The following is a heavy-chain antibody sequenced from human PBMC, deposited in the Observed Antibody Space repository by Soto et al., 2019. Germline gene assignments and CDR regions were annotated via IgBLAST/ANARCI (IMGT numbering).Heavy chain of an antibody. J-gene: IGHJ4*02. Sequence: QVQLVESGGGVVQPGRSLRLSCAASGFSFESYGMHWVRQAPGKGLEWVAAIWFDGSDRKYVDYVKGRFTISRDNSKNTVFLQMTSLRAEDKAVYYCVRGNGYTYGPFDNWGQGTLVTVSS. CDR3: VRGNGYTYGPFDN. CDR2: IWFDGSDR. CDR1: GFSFESYG. D-gene: IGHD5-18*01. V-gene: IGHV3-33*01.